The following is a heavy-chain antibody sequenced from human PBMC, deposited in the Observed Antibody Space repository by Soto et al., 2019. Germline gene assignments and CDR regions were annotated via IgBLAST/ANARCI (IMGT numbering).Heavy chain of an antibody. V-gene: IGHV4-39*01. CDR1: GGSISSSTYY. D-gene: IGHD1-26*01. CDR3: ARHRGPRIVTGDLGP. Sequence: PSETLSLTCTVSGGSISSSTYYWAWIRQPPGKGLEWIGTISNSGSTYYKPPLESRVTISVDTSKNQFSLKLSSVTAADTAVYYCARHRGPRIVTGDLGPWGQGTLVTVSS. CDR2: ISNSGST. J-gene: IGHJ5*02.